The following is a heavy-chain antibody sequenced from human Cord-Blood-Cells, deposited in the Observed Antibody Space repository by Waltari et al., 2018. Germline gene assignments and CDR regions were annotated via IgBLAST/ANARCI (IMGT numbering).Heavy chain of an antibody. V-gene: IGHV3-23*01. D-gene: IGHD1-26*01. CDR3: ARHGPGKWVDY. CDR1: GFTFSSYA. CDR2: ISGSGGST. J-gene: IGHJ4*02. Sequence: EVQLLESGGGWVQPGGSLRRSCAASGFTFSSYALHWVRQAPGKGLEWVSAISGSGGSTYYADAVKGRFTISRDNSKNTLYLQMNSLRAEDTAVYYCARHGPGKWVDYWGQGTLVTVSS.